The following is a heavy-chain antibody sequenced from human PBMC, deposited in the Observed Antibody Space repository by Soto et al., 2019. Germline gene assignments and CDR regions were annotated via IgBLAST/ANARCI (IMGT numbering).Heavy chain of an antibody. CDR1: GFPVSGSY. J-gene: IGHJ4*02. Sequence: EAQLVQSGGGFIQPGGSLRLSCAASGFPVSGSYLSWVRQAPGKGLEWVSYFDKTGSTYYADSVKGRFTISRDDPENTLYLQMTGRRDDDSAVYYCARGRGWCDYWGQGTLVTVSS. D-gene: IGHD6-19*01. V-gene: IGHV3-53*01. CDR3: ARGRGWCDY. CDR2: FDKTGST.